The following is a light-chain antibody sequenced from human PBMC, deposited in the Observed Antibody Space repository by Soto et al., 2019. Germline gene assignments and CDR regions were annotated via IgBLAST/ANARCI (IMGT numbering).Light chain of an antibody. CDR2: EVT. CDR1: SRDVGAYNY. Sequence: QSVLTQPPSASGSPGQSVTISCTGTSRDVGAYNYVSWYQQHPGKAPKLMIYEVTKRPSGVSNRFSASKSGNTASLTISGLRAEDEADYYCCSFAGSSTYVFGPGTKVTVL. V-gene: IGLV2-23*02. J-gene: IGLJ1*01. CDR3: CSFAGSSTYV.